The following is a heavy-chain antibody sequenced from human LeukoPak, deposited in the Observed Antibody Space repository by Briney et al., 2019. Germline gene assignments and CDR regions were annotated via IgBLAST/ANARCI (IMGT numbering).Heavy chain of an antibody. CDR3: ARYVDIVATIISYGLDY. CDR2: IYWNDDK. Sequence: SGPTLVNLTQTLTLTCTFSGFSLSTSGVGVGWIRQPPGKALEWLALIYWNDDKRYSPSLKSRLTITKDTSKNQVVLTMTNMDPVDTATYYCARYVDIVATIISYGLDYWGQGTLVTVS. CDR1: GFSLSTSGVG. J-gene: IGHJ4*02. D-gene: IGHD5-12*01. V-gene: IGHV2-5*01.